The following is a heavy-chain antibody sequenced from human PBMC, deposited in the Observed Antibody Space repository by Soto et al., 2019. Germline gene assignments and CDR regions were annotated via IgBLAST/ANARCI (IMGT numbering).Heavy chain of an antibody. CDR2: ISGFSGTT. Sequence: GGSLRLSCAASGFTFTDNAMMWVRQAPGKGLEWVSSISGFSGTTYYADSVKCRFTISKDNSNSSEYLQLTSRRAEDPTVYYCARDLRSASGWYAPGYWGQGTLVTVSS. CDR3: ARDLRSASGWYAPGY. J-gene: IGHJ4*02. V-gene: IGHV3-23*01. D-gene: IGHD6-19*01. CDR1: GFTFTDNA.